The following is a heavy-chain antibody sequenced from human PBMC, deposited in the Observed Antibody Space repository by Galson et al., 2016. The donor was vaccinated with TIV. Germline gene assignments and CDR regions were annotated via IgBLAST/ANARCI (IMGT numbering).Heavy chain of an antibody. J-gene: IGHJ6*02. V-gene: IGHV2-5*02. CDR2: IYWDDGK. CDR3: ARASSDYFYNYGMDV. Sequence: PALVKPTQTLTLTCTFSGFSLTTSEVGVGWIRQPPGKALEWLALIYWDDGKRYSPSLMSRLTITKDTSKNQVVLTMTNMDPVDTATYYCARASSDYFYNYGMDVWGQGTTVTVS. D-gene: IGHD6-19*01. CDR1: GFSLTTSEVG.